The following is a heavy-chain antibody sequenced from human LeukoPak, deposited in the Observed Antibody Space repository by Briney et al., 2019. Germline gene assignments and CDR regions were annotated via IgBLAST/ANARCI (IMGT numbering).Heavy chain of an antibody. CDR2: ISYDGSNK. CDR1: GFTFSRYG. J-gene: IGHJ4*02. D-gene: IGHD1-26*01. Sequence: GGSLRLACAASGFTFSRYGMHWVRQAPGKGLEWVAVISYDGSNKYYAESVKGRFTISRDNSKNTLYLQMNSLRAEDTAVYYCATGGSYYYFDYWGQGTLATVSS. CDR3: ATGGSYYYFDY. V-gene: IGHV3-30*03.